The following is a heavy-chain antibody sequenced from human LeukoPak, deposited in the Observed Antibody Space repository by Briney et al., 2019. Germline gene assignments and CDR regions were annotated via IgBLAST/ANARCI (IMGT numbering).Heavy chain of an antibody. CDR1: GVSIGSAGYY. Sequence: PSQTLSLTCTVSGVSIGSAGYYWAWIRQPPGKGLDWIGSISYTGSIFYNPSLKSRVTISVDTSKNQFSLKLSSVTAADTAIYYCARAERSGTSFPWDYWGQGTLVTVSS. J-gene: IGHJ4*02. CDR3: ARAERSGTSFPWDY. CDR2: ISYTGSI. D-gene: IGHD2-2*01. V-gene: IGHV4-39*01.